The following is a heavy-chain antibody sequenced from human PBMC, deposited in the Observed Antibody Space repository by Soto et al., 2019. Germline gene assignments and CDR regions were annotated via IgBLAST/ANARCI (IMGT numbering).Heavy chain of an antibody. CDR1: GYTFTSYS. CDR2: ISAYNGNT. D-gene: IGHD6-6*01. CDR3: ARLGLSRSARVSSSEDV. J-gene: IGHJ6*02. Sequence: ASVKVSCKASGYTFTSYSISWVRQAPGQGLEWMGWISAYNGNTNYAQKLQGRITMTTDTSTSTAYMDLRSLRSDDTAVCYCARLGLSRSARVSSSEDVWGQGTTVTVSS. V-gene: IGHV1-18*04.